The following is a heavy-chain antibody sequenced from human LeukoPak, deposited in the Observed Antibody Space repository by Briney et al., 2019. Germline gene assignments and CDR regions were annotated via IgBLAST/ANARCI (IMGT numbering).Heavy chain of an antibody. D-gene: IGHD5-18*01. V-gene: IGHV3-33*01. CDR3: AREKDTAMVFDY. Sequence: PGGSLRLSCAASGFTFSNYGMHWVRQAPGKGLEWVALIWYDGSNKYYADSVKGRFTISRDNSKNTLHLQMNSLRAEDTAVYFCAREKDTAMVFDYWGQGTLVIVSS. CDR1: GFTFSNYG. J-gene: IGHJ4*02. CDR2: IWYDGSNK.